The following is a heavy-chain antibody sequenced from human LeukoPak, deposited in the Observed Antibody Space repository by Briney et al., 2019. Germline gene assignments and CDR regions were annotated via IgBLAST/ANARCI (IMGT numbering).Heavy chain of an antibody. CDR3: ANTIGGFAFDI. CDR2: ISYDGSNK. Sequence: PGGSLRLSCAASGFTFSSYGMHWVRQAPGKGLEWVAVISYDGSNKYYADSVKGRFTISRDNSKNTLYLQMNSLRAEDTAVYYCANTIGGFAFDIWGQGTMVTVSS. V-gene: IGHV3-30*18. J-gene: IGHJ3*02. CDR1: GFTFSSYG. D-gene: IGHD3-16*01.